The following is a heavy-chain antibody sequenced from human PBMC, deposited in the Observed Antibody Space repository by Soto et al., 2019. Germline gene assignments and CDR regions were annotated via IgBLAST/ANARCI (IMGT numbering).Heavy chain of an antibody. V-gene: IGHV4-34*01. CDR1: GGSFSGYY. D-gene: IGHD1-1*01. CDR2: INHSGST. J-gene: IGHJ4*02. CDR3: ARTGSFEY. Sequence: PSETLSLTCAVYGGSFSGYYWSWIRQPPGKGLEWIGEINHSGSTNYNPSLKSRVTISVDTSKNQFSLKLSSVTAADTAVYYCARTGSFEYWGQGTLVTVSS.